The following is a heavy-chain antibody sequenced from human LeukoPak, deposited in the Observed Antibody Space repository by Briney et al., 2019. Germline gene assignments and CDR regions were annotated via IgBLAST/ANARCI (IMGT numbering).Heavy chain of an antibody. CDR2: VSSTGST. J-gene: IGHJ4*02. CDR1: GGSISGYY. Sequence: PETLSLTCTVSGGSISGYYWTWIRQSPGKGLEWIGYVSSTGSTNYTPSLKSRVTISIDTSKSQFSLMLTSVTAADTAVYYCARGVGSGWSDYWGQGTLVTVSS. CDR3: ARGVGSGWSDY. D-gene: IGHD6-19*01. V-gene: IGHV4-59*01.